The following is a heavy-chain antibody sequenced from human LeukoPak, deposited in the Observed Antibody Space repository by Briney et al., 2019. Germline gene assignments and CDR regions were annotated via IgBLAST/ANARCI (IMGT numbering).Heavy chain of an antibody. D-gene: IGHD3-3*01. CDR3: AKNGQSGFSFDP. V-gene: IGHV4-34*01. Sequence: PSETLSLTCAVYGGSLNGHYWSWIRQPPGRGLEWIGEGSESGGTKFNPSLKSRVTISADTSKNQFSLKLNSVTAADTAVYYCAKNGQSGFSFDPWGQGTLVTVSS. J-gene: IGHJ5*02. CDR2: GSESGGT. CDR1: GGSLNGHY.